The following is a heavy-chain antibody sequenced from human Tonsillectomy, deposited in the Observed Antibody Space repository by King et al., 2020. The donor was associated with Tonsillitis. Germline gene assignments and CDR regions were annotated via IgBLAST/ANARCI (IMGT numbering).Heavy chain of an antibody. D-gene: IGHD3-10*01. J-gene: IGHJ4*02. CDR3: AKRGGEY. V-gene: IGHV3-23*01. Sequence: EVQLLESGGGPVQPGGSLRLSCAASGITFSTYAMTWVRQAPGQGLEWVSTISGSAGNTYYADSGKGRFTIARDNSKNTLYLQMNSLRAEDTAVYYCAKRGGEYWGQGTLVTVSS. CDR2: ISGSAGNT. CDR1: GITFSTYA.